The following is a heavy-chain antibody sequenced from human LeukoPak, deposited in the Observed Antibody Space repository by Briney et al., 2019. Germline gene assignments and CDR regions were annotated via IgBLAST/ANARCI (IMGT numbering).Heavy chain of an antibody. CDR2: ISGSGGST. D-gene: IGHD6-13*01. CDR3: AKHKYSSSWYRRNWFDP. V-gene: IGHV3-23*01. J-gene: IGHJ5*02. Sequence: GGSLRLSCAASGFTFSSYAMSWVRQAPGKGLEWVSAISGSGGSTYYADSVKGRFIISRDNSKNTLYLQMNSLRAEDTAVYYCAKHKYSSSWYRRNWFDPWGQGTLVTVSS. CDR1: GFTFSSYA.